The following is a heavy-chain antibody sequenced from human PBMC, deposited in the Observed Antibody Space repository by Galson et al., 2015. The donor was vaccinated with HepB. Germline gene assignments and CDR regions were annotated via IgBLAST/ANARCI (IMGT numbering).Heavy chain of an antibody. D-gene: IGHD6-13*01. CDR2: ISSSGTSI. CDR1: GFTFSDYY. CDR3: TRLGDLSGYSSN. V-gene: IGHV3-11*01. Sequence: SLRLSCAASGFTFSDYYMSWIRQAPGKGLEWVSYISSSGTSIYYADSVKGRFTISRDNAKNSLYLHMNSLKTEDTAVYYCTRLGDLSGYSSNWGQGTLVTVSS. J-gene: IGHJ4*02.